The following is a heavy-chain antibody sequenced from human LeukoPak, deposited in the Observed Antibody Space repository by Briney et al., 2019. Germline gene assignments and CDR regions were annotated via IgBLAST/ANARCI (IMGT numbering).Heavy chain of an antibody. J-gene: IGHJ3*02. CDR2: ISSSSSTI. CDR3: ARDSGGWLQPLDAFDI. V-gene: IGHV3-48*01. CDR1: GFTFSSYS. D-gene: IGHD5-24*01. Sequence: GGSLRLSCAASGFTFSSYSMNWVRQAPGKGLEWVSYISSSSSTIYYADSVKGRFTISRDNAKNSLYLQMNSLRAEDTAVYYCARDSGGWLQPLDAFDIWGQGTMVTVSS.